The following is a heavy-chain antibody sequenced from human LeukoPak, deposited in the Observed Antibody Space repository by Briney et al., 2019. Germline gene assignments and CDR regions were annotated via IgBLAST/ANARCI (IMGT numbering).Heavy chain of an antibody. V-gene: IGHV4-38-2*01. CDR2: IYHSGST. Sequence: PSETLSLICAVSGYTISRAYNWGWIRQPPGKGLAWIGSIYHSGSTYYNPSLKNRVTISVDTSKNHFSLKLSSVTAAATAVYYCSRVPQWRPRAWFDPWGQGTLVTVSS. J-gene: IGHJ5*02. D-gene: IGHD6-19*01. CDR3: SRVPQWRPRAWFDP. CDR1: GYTISRAYN.